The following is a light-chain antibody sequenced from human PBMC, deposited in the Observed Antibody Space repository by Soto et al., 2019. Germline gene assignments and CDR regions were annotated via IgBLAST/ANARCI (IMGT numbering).Light chain of an antibody. CDR2: GAS. CDR3: QQYNNWPQT. CDR1: QSVSSN. Sequence: EIVMTHCPATLSVSPGERATLSCRASQSVSSNLAWYQQKPGQAPRLLIYGASTRATGIPARFSGSGSGTEFTLTISSLQSEHFAAYYCQQYNNWPQTFGQGTKVDIK. V-gene: IGKV3-15*01. J-gene: IGKJ1*01.